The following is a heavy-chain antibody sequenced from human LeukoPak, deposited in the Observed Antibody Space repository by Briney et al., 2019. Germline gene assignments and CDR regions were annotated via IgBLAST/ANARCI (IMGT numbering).Heavy chain of an antibody. CDR1: GGSFSSYY. J-gene: IGHJ3*02. D-gene: IGHD3-22*01. CDR2: IYYSGST. CDR3: SYDSSGYYNRGKEILDAFDI. Sequence: SETLSLTCAVYGGSFSSYYWGWIRQPPGKGLEWIGSIYYSGSTYYNPSLKSRVTISVDTSKNQFSLKLSSVTAADTAVYYCSYDSSGYYNRGKEILDAFDIWGQGTMVTVSS. V-gene: IGHV4-39*01.